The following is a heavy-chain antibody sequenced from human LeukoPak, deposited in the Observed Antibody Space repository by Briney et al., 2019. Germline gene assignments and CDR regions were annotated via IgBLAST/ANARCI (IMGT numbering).Heavy chain of an antibody. CDR1: GFTFSSYT. J-gene: IGHJ4*01. CDR2: IKEDGSEK. D-gene: IGHD6-19*01. V-gene: IGHV3-7*02. Sequence: GGSLRLSCAASGFTFSSYTMSWVRQAPGGGLEWVANIKEDGSEKYYVDSVKGRFTISRDNAKISLYLQMNSLRAEDTAVYFCASQFWWAAVAGTTLDYWGQEPWSPSPQ. CDR3: ASQFWWAAVAGTTLDY.